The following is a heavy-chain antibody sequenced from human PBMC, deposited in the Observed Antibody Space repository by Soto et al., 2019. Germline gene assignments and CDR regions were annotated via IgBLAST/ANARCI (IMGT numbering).Heavy chain of an antibody. CDR1: GYTFSNYD. CDR2: ISGSGGST. CDR3: AKGVPGIAVAGTGYFQH. Sequence: HPGGSLRLSCVASGYTFSNYDMSWVRQAPGKGLEWVSAISGSGGSTFYADSVKGRFTISRDNSKNTLYLQMNSLRAEDTAVYYCAKGVPGIAVAGTGYFQHWGQGTLVTVSS. J-gene: IGHJ1*01. V-gene: IGHV3-23*01. D-gene: IGHD6-19*01.